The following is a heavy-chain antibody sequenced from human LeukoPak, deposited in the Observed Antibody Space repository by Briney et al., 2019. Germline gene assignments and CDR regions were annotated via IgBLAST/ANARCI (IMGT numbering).Heavy chain of an antibody. CDR3: ARNYYDSSGYYVY. Sequence: GGSLRLSCAASGFTFSSYGITWVRQAPGKGLEWVSTISATGGSTYYADSVKGRFTISRDNAKNSLYLQMNSLRAEDTAVYYCARNYYDSSGYYVYWGQGTLVTVSS. D-gene: IGHD3-22*01. V-gene: IGHV3-23*01. CDR1: GFTFSSYG. CDR2: ISATGGST. J-gene: IGHJ4*02.